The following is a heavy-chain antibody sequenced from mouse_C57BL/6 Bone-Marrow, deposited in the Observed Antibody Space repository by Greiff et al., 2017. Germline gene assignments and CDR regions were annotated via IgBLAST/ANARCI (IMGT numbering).Heavy chain of an antibody. J-gene: IGHJ2*01. CDR2: ISSGGSDT. Sequence: DVHLVESGGDLVKPGGSLKLSCAASGFTFSSYGMSWVRQTPDKRLEWVATISSGGSDTYYPDSVKGRFTISRDNAKNTLYLQMSSLKAEDTAMYYCARHGYSNPDYWGQGTTLTVSS. D-gene: IGHD2-5*01. V-gene: IGHV5-6*01. CDR1: GFTFSSYG. CDR3: ARHGYSNPDY.